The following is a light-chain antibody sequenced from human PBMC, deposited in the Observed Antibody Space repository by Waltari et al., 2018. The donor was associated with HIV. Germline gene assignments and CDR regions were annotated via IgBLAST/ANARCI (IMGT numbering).Light chain of an antibody. Sequence: SSDLTQPPSASVSQGPTARITSPGDAFPKQIASSYHQKTGQAPVLLIHRDTDRPSGIPERFSGSSSGTTVTLTISGVQAEDEADYYCQSADTSASFMIFGGGTRLTVL. CDR2: RDT. V-gene: IGLV3-25*03. J-gene: IGLJ2*01. CDR3: QSADTSASFMI. CDR1: AFPKQI.